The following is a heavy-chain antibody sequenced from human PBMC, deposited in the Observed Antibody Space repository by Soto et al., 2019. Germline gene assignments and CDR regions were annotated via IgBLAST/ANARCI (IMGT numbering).Heavy chain of an antibody. CDR2: ISGSGGST. D-gene: IGHD3-16*02. V-gene: IGHV3-23*01. CDR3: AKNDYIWGSYRQTQYYFDY. Sequence: EVQLLESGGGLVQPGGSLRLSCAASGFTFSSYAMSWVRQAPGKGLEWVSAISGSGGSTYYADSVKGRFTISRDNSKSTLYLQMNSLRAEDTAVYYCAKNDYIWGSYRQTQYYFDYWGQGTLVTVSS. CDR1: GFTFSSYA. J-gene: IGHJ4*02.